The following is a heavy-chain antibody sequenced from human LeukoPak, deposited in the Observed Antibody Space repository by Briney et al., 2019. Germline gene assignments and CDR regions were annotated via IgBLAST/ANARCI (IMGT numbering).Heavy chain of an antibody. Sequence: SETLSLTCTVSGGSISSYYWSWIRQPAGKGLEWIGRIYTSGSTNYNPSLKSRVTMSVDTSKNQFSLKLSSVTAADTAVYYCARFPKPAAASYYYYMDVWGKGTTVTVSS. CDR2: IYTSGST. J-gene: IGHJ6*03. CDR1: GGSISSYY. V-gene: IGHV4-4*07. CDR3: ARFPKPAAASYYYYMDV. D-gene: IGHD2-2*01.